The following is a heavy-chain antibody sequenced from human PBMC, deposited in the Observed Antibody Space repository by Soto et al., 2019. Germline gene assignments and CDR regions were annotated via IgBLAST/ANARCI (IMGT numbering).Heavy chain of an antibody. V-gene: IGHV1-18*01. Sequence: GASVKVSCKASGYTFTSYGISWVRQAPGQGLEWMGWISAYNGNTNYAQKLQGRVTMTTDTSTSTAYKELRSLRSDDTAVYYCARDDGYSRFDPWGQGTLVTVSS. D-gene: IGHD2-21*02. CDR1: GYTFTSYG. CDR2: ISAYNGNT. J-gene: IGHJ5*02. CDR3: ARDDGYSRFDP.